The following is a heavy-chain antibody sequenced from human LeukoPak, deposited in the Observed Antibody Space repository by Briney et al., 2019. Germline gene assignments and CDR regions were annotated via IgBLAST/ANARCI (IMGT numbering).Heavy chain of an antibody. Sequence: GGSLRLSCAASGFTFSGYWMNWVRQAPGKGLEWVANIKQDGSEKYYVDSVKGRFTISRDNAKNSLYLQMNSLRAEDTAVYYCARRLVNYYSMDVWGQGTTVTVSS. CDR1: GFTFSGYW. CDR3: ARRLVNYYSMDV. CDR2: IKQDGSEK. J-gene: IGHJ6*02. D-gene: IGHD3-9*01. V-gene: IGHV3-7*03.